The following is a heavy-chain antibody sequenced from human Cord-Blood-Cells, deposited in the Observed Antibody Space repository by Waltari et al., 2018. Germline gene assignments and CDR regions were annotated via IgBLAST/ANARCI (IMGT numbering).Heavy chain of an antibody. V-gene: IGHV4-39*01. CDR3: ARRVRDGHYNWFDP. CDR1: GGFISSSTYY. CDR2: IYYNGST. Sequence: QLQLQQSGPGLVKPSETLSITCTVPGGFISSSTYYWGWIRQPPGKGLEWIGSIYYNGSTYYNPSLKSRVTISLDTSKNQFSLKLSSVTAADTAVYYCARRVRDGHYNWFDPWGQGTLVTVSS. J-gene: IGHJ5*02.